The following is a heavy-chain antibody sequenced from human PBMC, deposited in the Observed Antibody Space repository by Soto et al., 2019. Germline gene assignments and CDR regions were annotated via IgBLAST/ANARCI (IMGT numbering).Heavy chain of an antibody. J-gene: IGHJ6*02. CDR3: ARGDYDILTGDFKSFYGMDV. Sequence: GESLKISCKGSGYSFIDYWIGWVRQMPGKGLEWMGIIYPGDSDTRYSPSFQGQVTISADKSIRTAYLQWSSLKASDTAIYYCARGDYDILTGDFKSFYGMDVWGQGTTVTVSS. CDR2: IYPGDSDT. V-gene: IGHV5-51*01. CDR1: GYSFIDYW. D-gene: IGHD3-9*01.